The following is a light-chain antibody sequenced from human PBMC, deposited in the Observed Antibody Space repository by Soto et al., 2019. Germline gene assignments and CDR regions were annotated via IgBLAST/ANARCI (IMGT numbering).Light chain of an antibody. Sequence: QSVLTQPASVSGSPGQSITISCTGTSSDVGAYNFVSWYQQHPGKAPKLMIYDVNNRPSGVPGRFSGSKSGNTASLTISGLQAEDETDYYCSSYTNSANYVFGTGTKVTVL. CDR3: SSYTNSANYV. V-gene: IGLV2-14*03. CDR2: DVN. CDR1: SSDVGAYNF. J-gene: IGLJ1*01.